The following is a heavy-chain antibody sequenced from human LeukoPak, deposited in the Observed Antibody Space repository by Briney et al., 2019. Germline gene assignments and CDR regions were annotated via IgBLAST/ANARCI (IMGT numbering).Heavy chain of an antibody. D-gene: IGHD4-17*01. CDR2: IYHSGSV. CDR1: GYSISSGYY. V-gene: IGHV4-38-2*01. Sequence: SETLSLTCAVSGYSISSGYYWGWIRQPPGKGLEWIGSIYHSGSVYFNPSLKSRVTISVDTSNNQFSLKLSSVTAADTAVYYCASTITVTTDYWGQGTLVTVSS. J-gene: IGHJ4*02. CDR3: ASTITVTTDY.